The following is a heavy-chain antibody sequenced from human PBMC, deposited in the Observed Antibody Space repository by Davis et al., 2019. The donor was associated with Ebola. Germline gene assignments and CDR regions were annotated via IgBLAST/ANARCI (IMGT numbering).Heavy chain of an antibody. D-gene: IGHD2-2*02. V-gene: IGHV4-4*02. CDR3: ARLTVVVEPAAIVWFGP. J-gene: IGHJ5*02. CDR2: IYHSGIT. CDR1: GCPIRSSNW. Sequence: MPSETLSLTCAVSGCPIRSSNWWSWVRQPPGKGLEWIGEIYHSGITNYNPSLKSRVTMSLDKSKNQFSLKLKSVTAADTALYYCARLTVVVEPAAIVWFGPWGQGTLVTVSS.